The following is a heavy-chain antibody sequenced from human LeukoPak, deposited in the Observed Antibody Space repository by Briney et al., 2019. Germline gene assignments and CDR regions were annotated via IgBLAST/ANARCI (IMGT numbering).Heavy chain of an antibody. Sequence: ASVKVSCKASGYTFTSYYMHWVRQAPGQGLEWMGIINPSGGSTSYAQKFQGRVTMTRDTSTSTVYMELSSLRSEDTAVYYCARDGEYCSGGTSRCSGYSNWFDPWGQGTLVTVSS. CDR3: ARDGEYCSGGTSRCSGYSNWFDP. CDR2: INPSGGST. D-gene: IGHD2-15*01. V-gene: IGHV1-46*01. J-gene: IGHJ5*02. CDR1: GYTFTSYY.